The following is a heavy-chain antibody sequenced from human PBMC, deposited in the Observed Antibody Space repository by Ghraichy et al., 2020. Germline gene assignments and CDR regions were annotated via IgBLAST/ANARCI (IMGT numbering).Heavy chain of an antibody. D-gene: IGHD6-13*01. Sequence: GESLNISCAASGFTFSTYWMSWVRQAPGEGLEWVANIKEDGNEKYFVESVKGRFTISRDNAKNSLYLQMNSLRAEDTAVYFCAKEATKYSSSWYLGMYFYYGMAVWGQGTTVTVSS. CDR3: AKEATKYSSSWYLGMYFYYGMAV. J-gene: IGHJ6*02. CDR2: IKEDGNEK. CDR1: GFTFSTYW. V-gene: IGHV3-7*03.